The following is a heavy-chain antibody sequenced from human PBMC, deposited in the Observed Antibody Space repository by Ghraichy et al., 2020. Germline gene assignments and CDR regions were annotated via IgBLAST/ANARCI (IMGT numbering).Heavy chain of an antibody. J-gene: IGHJ4*02. CDR2: IYDSGST. D-gene: IGHD3-16*02. V-gene: IGHV4-39*01. Sequence: ETLSLTCTVSGGSISRSSYYWGWIRQPPGKGLEWIGSIYDSGSTYYNPSLKSRVTMSVDTSKNQFSLKLSSVTAADTAVYYCARPLGNDFVWGSYRYWGQGILVTVSS. CDR3: ARPLGNDFVWGSYRY. CDR1: GGSISRSSYY.